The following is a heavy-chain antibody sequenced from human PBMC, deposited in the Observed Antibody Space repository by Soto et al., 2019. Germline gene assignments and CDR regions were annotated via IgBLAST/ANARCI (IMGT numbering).Heavy chain of an antibody. D-gene: IGHD3-10*01. CDR2: ISSSGSSI. V-gene: IGHV3-11*01. J-gene: IGHJ6*02. Sequence: QVQLVESGGGLVKPGGSLRLSCAASGLTFSDCYMNWIRQAPGKGPEWVSYISSSGSSINYAGSVKGRFTISRDNAKNSLYLQMNSLRAEDTAMYYCARVRFGEWGYAMDVWGQGTTVIVSS. CDR3: ARVRFGEWGYAMDV. CDR1: GLTFSDCY.